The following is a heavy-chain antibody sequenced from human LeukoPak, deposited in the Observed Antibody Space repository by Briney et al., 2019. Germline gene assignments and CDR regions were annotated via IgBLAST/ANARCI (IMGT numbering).Heavy chain of an antibody. D-gene: IGHD3-10*01. Sequence: SQTLSLTCAISGDRVSSNSAAWDWIRQSPSGGLEWLGRTYYRSKWYSDYALFVKSRITINPDTSKNQFSLQLNSVTPEDTAVYYCAREVRGIIITGFDYWGQGTLVTVSS. V-gene: IGHV6-1*01. CDR2: TYYRSKWYS. CDR1: GDRVSSNSAA. CDR3: AREVRGIIITGFDY. J-gene: IGHJ4*02.